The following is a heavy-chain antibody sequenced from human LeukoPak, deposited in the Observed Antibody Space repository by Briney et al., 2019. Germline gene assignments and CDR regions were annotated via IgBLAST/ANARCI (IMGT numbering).Heavy chain of an antibody. CDR1: GGSISSSSYY. CDR2: IYYSGST. D-gene: IGHD4-23*01. V-gene: IGHV4-39*01. CDR3: AKTQTRLV. J-gene: IGHJ6*03. Sequence: SETLSLTCTVSGGSISSSSYYWGWIRQPPGKGLEWIGSIYYSGSTFYNPSLKSRVTISVDTSKNQFSLKLSAVTATDTAVYYCAKTQTRLVRGKGTTVTVSS.